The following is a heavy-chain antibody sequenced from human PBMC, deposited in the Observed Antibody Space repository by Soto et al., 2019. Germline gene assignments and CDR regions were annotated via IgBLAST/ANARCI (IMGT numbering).Heavy chain of an antibody. Sequence: EVQLVESGGGLVKPGGSLRLSCVASAFTFSGYSMNWVRQAPGKGLEWVSSISSSSSDIHYADSVKGRFTISRDNAKNSLYLQMNSLRVEDTSVSYCARDLGVPAAGNWFDSWGQGTVVSVSS. D-gene: IGHD6-13*01. V-gene: IGHV3-21*02. CDR1: AFTFSGYS. J-gene: IGHJ5*01. CDR3: ARDLGVPAAGNWFDS. CDR2: ISSSSSDI.